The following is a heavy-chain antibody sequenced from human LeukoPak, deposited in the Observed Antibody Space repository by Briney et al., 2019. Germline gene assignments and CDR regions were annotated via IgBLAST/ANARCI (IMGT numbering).Heavy chain of an antibody. V-gene: IGHV1-24*01. CDR1: GYTLTELS. Sequence: ASVKVSCKVSGYTLTELSMHWVRQAPGKGLEWMGGFDPEDGETIYAQKFQGRVTMTEDTSIDTAYMELSSLRSEDTAVYYCATGGYDSSGLYFDYWGQGTLVTVSS. J-gene: IGHJ4*02. CDR2: FDPEDGET. D-gene: IGHD3-22*01. CDR3: ATGGYDSSGLYFDY.